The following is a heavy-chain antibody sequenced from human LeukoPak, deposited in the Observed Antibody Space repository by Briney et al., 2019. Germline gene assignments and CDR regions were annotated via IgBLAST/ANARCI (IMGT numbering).Heavy chain of an antibody. CDR2: IYYSGST. CDR1: GGSISSYY. Sequence: SETPSPTCTVSGGSISSYYWSWIRQPPGKGLEWIGYIYYSGSTNYKSSLKSRVTISVDTSKNQFSLKLSSVTAADTAVYYCARTTEGGYSYGYFYYYYMDVWGKGTTVTISS. CDR3: ARTTEGGYSYGYFYYYYMDV. V-gene: IGHV4-59*01. J-gene: IGHJ6*03. D-gene: IGHD5-18*01.